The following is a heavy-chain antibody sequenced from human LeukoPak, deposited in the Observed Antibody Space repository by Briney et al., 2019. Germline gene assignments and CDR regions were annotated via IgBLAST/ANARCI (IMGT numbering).Heavy chain of an antibody. Sequence: PGGSLRLSCAASGFAFYNYDMHWVRQTGKDLEWVSVIAANGDSYYAGSVKGRFTISRDNGNNALYLQMNILRDGDTAVYYCARGYSYRFDYWGQGTLVTVSS. CDR3: ARGYSYRFDY. D-gene: IGHD4-11*01. V-gene: IGHV3-13*01. CDR1: GFAFYNYD. CDR2: IAANGDS. J-gene: IGHJ4*02.